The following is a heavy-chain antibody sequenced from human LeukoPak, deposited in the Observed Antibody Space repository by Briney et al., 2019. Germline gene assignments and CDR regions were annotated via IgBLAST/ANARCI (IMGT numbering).Heavy chain of an antibody. J-gene: IGHJ3*02. Sequence: GASVKVSCKASGYTFTSYYMQWVRQARGQRLEWIGWIVVGSGNTNYAQKFQERVTITRDMSTSTAYMELSSLRSEDTAVYYCAADRTRNDAFDIWGQGTMVTVSS. CDR1: GYTFTSYY. CDR2: IVVGSGNT. D-gene: IGHD1-14*01. CDR3: AADRTRNDAFDI. V-gene: IGHV1-58*02.